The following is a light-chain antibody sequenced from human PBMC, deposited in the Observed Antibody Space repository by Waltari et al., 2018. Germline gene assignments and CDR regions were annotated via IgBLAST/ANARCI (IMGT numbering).Light chain of an antibody. CDR1: NLGSKY. Sequence: SYELTQPPSVSVSPGQTARITCGGDNLGSKYVHWYQQKPAQAPVLVIYYDSDRPSGIPERFSGSKAGNTATLTISGVEAGDEADYYCQVWDSSSDHGLFGGGTRLTVL. CDR3: QVWDSSSDHGL. J-gene: IGLJ2*01. CDR2: YDS. V-gene: IGLV3-21*01.